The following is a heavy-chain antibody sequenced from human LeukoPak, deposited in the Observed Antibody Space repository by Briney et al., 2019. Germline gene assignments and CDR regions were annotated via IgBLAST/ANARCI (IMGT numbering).Heavy chain of an antibody. D-gene: IGHD5-24*01. CDR1: GYRFTSYW. Sequence: GESLKISCKAFGYRFTSYWIGWVRQMPGKGLEWMGLIYPDDSDTRYSPSFQGQVTISADKSISTAYVQWSSLKASDTAIYYCARMTATDGKNDAFDIWGQGTMVTSLQ. CDR3: ARMTATDGKNDAFDI. V-gene: IGHV5-51*01. J-gene: IGHJ3*02. CDR2: IYPDDSDT.